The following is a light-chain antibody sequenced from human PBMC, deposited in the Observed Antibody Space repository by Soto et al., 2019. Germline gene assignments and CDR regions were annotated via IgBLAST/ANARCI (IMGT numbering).Light chain of an antibody. CDR1: NSDIGGNNF. J-gene: IGLJ1*01. CDR2: EVS. Sequence: QSVLTQPASVSGSPGQSLTISCTGTNSDIGGNNFVSWYQQHPGKAPKLMLYEVSNRPSGVSNRFSGSKSGNTASLTISGLQAEDEADYYCLSYISRTLVFGTGTKVTVL. CDR3: LSYISRTLV. V-gene: IGLV2-14*01.